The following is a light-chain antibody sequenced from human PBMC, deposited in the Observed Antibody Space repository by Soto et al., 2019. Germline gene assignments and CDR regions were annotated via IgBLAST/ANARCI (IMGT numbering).Light chain of an antibody. CDR1: QGIGNY. CDR2: AAS. CDR3: QKYNSAPRT. V-gene: IGKV1-27*01. Sequence: DLQMTQSPSSLSASLGDRVTITCRASQGIGNYLAWYQLQPGKVPKLLIYAASTLQSGVPPRFSGSGSGTDFTLTISSLQPEDVATYFCQKYNSAPRTFGQGTKVEI. J-gene: IGKJ1*01.